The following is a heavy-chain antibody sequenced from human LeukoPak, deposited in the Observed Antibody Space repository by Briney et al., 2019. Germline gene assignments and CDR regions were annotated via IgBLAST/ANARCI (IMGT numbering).Heavy chain of an antibody. D-gene: IGHD6-19*01. CDR1: GYTFTGYY. Sequence: ASVKVSCKASGYTFTGYYMHWARQAPGHGLEWMGWINPNSGGTNYAQKFQGRVTMTRDTSISTAYMELSRLRSDDTAVYYCARTAPSGYSSGWFTSYYYYSMDVWGQGTTVTVSS. J-gene: IGHJ6*02. CDR2: INPNSGGT. V-gene: IGHV1-2*02. CDR3: ARTAPSGYSSGWFTSYYYYSMDV.